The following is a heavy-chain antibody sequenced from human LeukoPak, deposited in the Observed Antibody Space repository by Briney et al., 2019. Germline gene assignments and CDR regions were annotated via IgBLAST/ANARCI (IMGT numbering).Heavy chain of an antibody. CDR3: ARNVLERYDSSGYSDY. CDR2: IYYSGST. CDR1: GGSISSSSYY. V-gene: IGHV4-39*01. Sequence: SETLSLTCTVSGGSISSSSYYWGWIRQPPGKGLEWIGSIYYSGSTYYNPSLKSRVTISVDTSKNQFSLKLSSVTAADTAVYYCARNVLERYDSSGYSDYWGQGTLVTVSS. J-gene: IGHJ4*02. D-gene: IGHD3-22*01.